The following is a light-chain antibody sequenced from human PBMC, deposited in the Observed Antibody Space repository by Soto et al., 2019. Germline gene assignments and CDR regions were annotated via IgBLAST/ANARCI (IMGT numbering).Light chain of an antibody. Sequence: EILLTQSPSTLSVTPGERATLSCRASHSVNSNYLAWYQQKPGQAPRLLFSGASSRATGIPDRFSGSGSGTVFTLTISRLEPEDFAIYYCQHYDSSPLPFGQGTKVDNK. CDR3: QHYDSSPLP. CDR2: GAS. V-gene: IGKV3-20*01. CDR1: HSVNSNY. J-gene: IGKJ1*01.